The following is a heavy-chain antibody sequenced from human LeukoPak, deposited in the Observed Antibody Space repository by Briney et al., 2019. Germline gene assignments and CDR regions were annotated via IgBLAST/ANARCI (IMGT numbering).Heavy chain of an antibody. CDR1: GFTFSSYD. Sequence: PGGSLTLSCAASGFTFSSYDMHWVRQATGKGLEWVSAIGTAGDTYYPGSVKGRFTISRENAKNPLYLQMNSLRAGDTAVYYCARASVYYGSGRSYYMDVWGKGTTVTVSS. V-gene: IGHV3-13*01. CDR2: IGTAGDT. D-gene: IGHD3-10*01. J-gene: IGHJ6*03. CDR3: ARASVYYGSGRSYYMDV.